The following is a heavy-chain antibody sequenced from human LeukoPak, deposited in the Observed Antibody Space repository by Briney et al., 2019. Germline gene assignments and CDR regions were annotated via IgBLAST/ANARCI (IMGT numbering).Heavy chain of an antibody. V-gene: IGHV1-69*13. CDR1: GGTFSSYA. Sequence: SVKVSCKASGGTFSSYAISWVRQAPGQGLEWMGGIIPIFGTANYAQKFQGRVTITADESTSAAYMELSSLRSEDTAVYYCAFVLRGYSGYDLVKRLDYWGQGTLVTVSS. J-gene: IGHJ4*02. CDR3: AFVLRGYSGYDLVKRLDY. CDR2: IIPIFGTA. D-gene: IGHD5-12*01.